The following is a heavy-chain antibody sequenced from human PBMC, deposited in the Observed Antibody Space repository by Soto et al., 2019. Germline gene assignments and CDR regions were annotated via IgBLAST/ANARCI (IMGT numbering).Heavy chain of an antibody. CDR3: VRVYGSGSYIAFDI. D-gene: IGHD3-10*01. J-gene: IGHJ3*02. Sequence: QVQLVQSGAEVRKPGASVKVSCKASGYTFTHYGISWVRQAPGQGLAWMGWISAFNGNTKYVENFQDRVTMTTDTSTNTSYLELRSLRSDDTAMYYCVRVYGSGSYIAFDIWGQGTMVTVSS. V-gene: IGHV1-18*01. CDR2: ISAFNGNT. CDR1: GYTFTHYG.